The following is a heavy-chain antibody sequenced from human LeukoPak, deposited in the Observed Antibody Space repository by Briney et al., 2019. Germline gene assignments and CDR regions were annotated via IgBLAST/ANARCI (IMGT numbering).Heavy chain of an antibody. CDR3: ARVGAGFRVASFDY. J-gene: IGHJ4*02. CDR2: IYYSGST. V-gene: IGHV4-30-4*01. Sequence: PSETLSLTCTVSGGSISSGDYYWSWIRQPPGQGLEWIGYIYYSGSTYYNPSLKSRVIISVDKSKNQFSLKLSSVTAADTAVYYCARVGAGFRVASFDYWGQGTLVTVSS. CDR1: GGSISSGDYY. D-gene: IGHD5-12*01.